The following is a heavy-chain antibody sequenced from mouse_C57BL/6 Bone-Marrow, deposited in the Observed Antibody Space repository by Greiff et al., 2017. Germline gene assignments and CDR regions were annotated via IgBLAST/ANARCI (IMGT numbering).Heavy chain of an antibody. V-gene: IGHV5-6*01. Sequence: EVQVVESGGDLVKPGGSLKLSCAASGFTFSSYGMAWVRQTPGKRLEWVATISSGGSYTYYPDSVKGRFTIARDNDKNTLYLQMSSLKSEDTAMYYCARHEYDDYFDYWGQGTTLTVSS. CDR3: ARHEYDDYFDY. D-gene: IGHD2-4*01. CDR1: GFTFSSYG. J-gene: IGHJ2*01. CDR2: ISSGGSYT.